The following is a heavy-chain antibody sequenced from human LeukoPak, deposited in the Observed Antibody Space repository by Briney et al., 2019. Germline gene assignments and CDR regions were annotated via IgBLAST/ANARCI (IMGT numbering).Heavy chain of an antibody. D-gene: IGHD6-19*01. CDR3: ARDWYSSGWYFSFTDYYYYYGMDV. Sequence: GASVKVSCKASGYTFTGYYMHWVRQAPGQGLEWMGRINPNSGGTNYAQKFQGRVTMTRDTSISTAYMELSRLRSDDTAVYYCARDWYSSGWYFSFTDYYYYYGMDVWGQGTTVTVSS. CDR1: GYTFTGYY. V-gene: IGHV1-2*06. CDR2: INPNSGGT. J-gene: IGHJ6*02.